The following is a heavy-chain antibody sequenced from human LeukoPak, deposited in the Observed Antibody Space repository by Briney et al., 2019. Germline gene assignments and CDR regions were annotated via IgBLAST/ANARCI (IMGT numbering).Heavy chain of an antibody. CDR1: GYTFTTYD. CDR2: MNLKSGNA. CDR3: ARVAGSIDY. Sequence: ASVKVPCKASGYTFTTYDNNWVRQATGQGLEWMGWMNLKSGNAGYAQSFQGRVTITRDTSISTVYMELSGLRSEDTAVYYCARVAGSIDYWGQGTLVTVSS. V-gene: IGHV1-8*03. D-gene: IGHD6-19*01. J-gene: IGHJ4*02.